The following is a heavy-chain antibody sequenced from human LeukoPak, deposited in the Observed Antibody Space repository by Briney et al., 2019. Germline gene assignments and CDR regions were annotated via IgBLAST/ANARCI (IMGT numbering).Heavy chain of an antibody. V-gene: IGHV4-59*01. CDR3: ARGGGYNWNSNWFDP. CDR1: GGSISSYY. J-gene: IGHJ5*02. CDR2: IYYSGST. Sequence: PSETLSLTCTVSGGSISSYYWSWIRQPPGKGPEWIGYIYYSGSTNYNPSLKSRVTISVDTSKNQFSLKLSSVTAADTAVYYCARGGGYNWNSNWFDPWGQGTLVTVSS. D-gene: IGHD1-7*01.